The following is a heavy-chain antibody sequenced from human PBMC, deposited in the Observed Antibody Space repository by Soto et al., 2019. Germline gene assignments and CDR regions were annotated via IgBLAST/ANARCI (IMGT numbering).Heavy chain of an antibody. Sequence: ASVKVSCKASGGTFSSYAISWVRQAPGQGLEWMGGIIPIFGTANYAQKFQGRVTITADKSTSTAYMELSSLRSEDTAVYYCAGLYGSGSYYKTGNYYYGMDVWGQGTTVTVSS. V-gene: IGHV1-69*06. CDR3: AGLYGSGSYYKTGNYYYGMDV. CDR2: IIPIFGTA. D-gene: IGHD3-10*01. J-gene: IGHJ6*02. CDR1: GGTFSSYA.